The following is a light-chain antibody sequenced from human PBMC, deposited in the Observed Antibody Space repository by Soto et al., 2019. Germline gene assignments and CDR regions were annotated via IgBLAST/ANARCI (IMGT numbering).Light chain of an antibody. CDR3: QQYKSFSLT. CDR2: KTS. CDR1: QSISSW. J-gene: IGKJ4*01. V-gene: IGKV1-5*03. Sequence: DIQMTQSPSTLSASVGERVTITCRASQSISSWLAWYQQKPGKAPKLLIYKTSNLESGVPSRFSGSGSGTEFSLTISSLQPDDFATYYCQQYKSFSLTFGGGTKVDIK.